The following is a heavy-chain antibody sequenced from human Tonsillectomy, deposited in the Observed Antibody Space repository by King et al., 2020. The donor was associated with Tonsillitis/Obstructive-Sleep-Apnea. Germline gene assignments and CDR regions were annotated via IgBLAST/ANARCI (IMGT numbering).Heavy chain of an antibody. CDR3: ARLKGSSRGGVYYYYYMDV. J-gene: IGHJ6*03. CDR1: GGSIISYY. CDR2: IFYTGST. D-gene: IGHD6-6*01. Sequence: QLQESGPGLVKPSETLSLTCTVSGGSIISYYWSWIRQPPGKGLEWIGYIFYTGSTNYNPSLTGRVTISVDTSKNQVSLKLNSVTAADTAVYYCARLKGSSRGGVYYYYYMDVGGKGTTATVSS. V-gene: IGHV4-59*08.